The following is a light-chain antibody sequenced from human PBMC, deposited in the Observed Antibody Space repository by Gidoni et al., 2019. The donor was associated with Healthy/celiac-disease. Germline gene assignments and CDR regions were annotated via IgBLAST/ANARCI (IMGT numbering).Light chain of an antibody. J-gene: IGLJ2*01. CDR2: DVS. V-gene: IGLV2-14*03. CDR1: SSDVGGYNY. Sequence: QSALTPPASVSGSPGQSITISCTGTSSDVGGYNYVSWYQQHPGKAPKLMIYDVSNRPAGVSKRFAGSKSGNTASRTISGLQAEDEADYYGSSYTSSSTLVVFGGGTKLTVL. CDR3: SSYTSSSTLVV.